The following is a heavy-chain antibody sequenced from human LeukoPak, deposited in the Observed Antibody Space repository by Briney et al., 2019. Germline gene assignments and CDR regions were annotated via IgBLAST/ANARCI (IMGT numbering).Heavy chain of an antibody. J-gene: IGHJ4*02. V-gene: IGHV3-30*04. CDR3: ASEPSGGDSSGYYSLDY. CDR2: ISYDGSNK. Sequence: GGSLRLSCAASGFTFSSYAMHWVRQAPGKGLEWVAVISYDGSNKYYADSVKGRFTISRDNSKNTLYLQMNSLRAEDTAVYYCASEPSGGDSSGYYSLDYWGQGTLVTVSS. D-gene: IGHD3-22*01. CDR1: GFTFSSYA.